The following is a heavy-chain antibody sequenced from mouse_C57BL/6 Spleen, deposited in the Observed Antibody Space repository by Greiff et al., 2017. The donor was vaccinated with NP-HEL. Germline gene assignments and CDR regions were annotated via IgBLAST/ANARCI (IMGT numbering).Heavy chain of an antibody. CDR2: IYPRDGST. D-gene: IGHD2-1*01. CDR3: ARGEGYYGKGYFDV. V-gene: IGHV1-85*01. Sequence: QVQLKQSGPELVKPGASVKLSCKASGYTFTSYDINWVKQRHGQGLEWIGWIYPRDGSTKYTEKFKGKATLTVDTSSSTAYMELHSLTSEDSAVEFCARGEGYYGKGYFDVWGTGTTVTVSS. CDR1: GYTFTSYD. J-gene: IGHJ1*03.